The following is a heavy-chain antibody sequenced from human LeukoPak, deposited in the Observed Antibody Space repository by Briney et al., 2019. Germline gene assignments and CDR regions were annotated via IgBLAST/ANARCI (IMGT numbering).Heavy chain of an antibody. CDR3: ASWAGGNAPVASFDY. Sequence: GASVEVSCKPSVYTFTGYYMHWMRQAPGQGLEWVGWINLNSGDTNYAQKFQGRVTITRDTSISTAYMELRRLRSDDTAVYYCASWAGGNAPVASFDYWGQGTLVTVSS. J-gene: IGHJ4*02. CDR2: INLNSGDT. CDR1: VYTFTGYY. V-gene: IGHV1-2*02. D-gene: IGHD1-14*01.